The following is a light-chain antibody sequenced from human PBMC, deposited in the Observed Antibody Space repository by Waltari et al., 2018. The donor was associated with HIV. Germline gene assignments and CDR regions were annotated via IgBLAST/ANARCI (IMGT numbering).Light chain of an antibody. V-gene: IGKV4-1*01. CDR1: QSVLYSSNNKNY. CDR2: WAS. J-gene: IGKJ1*01. CDR3: QQYYTTPQT. Sequence: DIVMTQSPDSLAVSLGERATINCKSSQSVLYSSNNKNYLAWYQQKPGQPPKLLLYWASTRESGFPDRCSGSGSGTDFTLTISSLQAEDVAVYYCQQYYTTPQTFGQGTKVEVK.